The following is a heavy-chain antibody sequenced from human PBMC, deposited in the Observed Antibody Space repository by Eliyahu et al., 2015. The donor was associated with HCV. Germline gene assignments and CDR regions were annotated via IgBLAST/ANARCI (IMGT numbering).Heavy chain of an antibody. J-gene: IGHJ2*01. CDR2: IYSGGST. CDR1: GFTVSSNY. V-gene: IGHV3-66*02. D-gene: IGHD7-27*01. CDR3: ARVGILGIRDWYFDL. Sequence: EVQLVESGGGLVQPGGSLRLSCAASGFTVSSNYMSWVRQPPGKGLEWVSVIYSGGSTYYADSVKGRFTISRDNSKNTLYLQMNSLRAEDTAVYYCARVGILGIRDWYFDLWGRGTLVTVSS.